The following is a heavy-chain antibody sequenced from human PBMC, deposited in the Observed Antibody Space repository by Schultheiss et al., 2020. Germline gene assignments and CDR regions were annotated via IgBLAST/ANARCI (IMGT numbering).Heavy chain of an antibody. CDR1: GFTVSSNY. D-gene: IGHD6-19*01. V-gene: IGHV3-23*01. CDR2: ISKSAGSS. J-gene: IGHJ5*02. Sequence: GGSLRLSCAASGFTVSSNYMSWVRQAPGKGLEWVSAISKSAGSSYYADSVKGRFTISRDNSKNALFLQMNSLRAEDTAVYYCAKDRLEQWLDWFDPWGQGTLVTVSS. CDR3: AKDRLEQWLDWFDP.